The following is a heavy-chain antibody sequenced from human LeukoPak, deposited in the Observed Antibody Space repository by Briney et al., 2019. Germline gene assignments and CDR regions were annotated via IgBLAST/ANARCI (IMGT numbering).Heavy chain of an antibody. D-gene: IGHD5-24*01. CDR3: ARDDVEGFFDH. CDR1: GFTFREYT. V-gene: IGHV3-21*04. J-gene: IGHJ4*02. CDR2: ISSSSDYI. Sequence: GGSLRLSCIVSGFTFREYTMNWVRQAPGKGLEWISSISSSSDYIYYIDSVKGRFTISRDNARNLLYLQMDDLRAEDTATYFCARDDVEGFFDHWGQGTLVTVSS.